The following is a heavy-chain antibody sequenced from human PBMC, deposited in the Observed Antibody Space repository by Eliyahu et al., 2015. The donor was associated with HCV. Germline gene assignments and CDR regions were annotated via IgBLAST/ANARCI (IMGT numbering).Heavy chain of an antibody. V-gene: IGHV3-30*18. CDR3: AKDRAIAAAAYYFDS. Sequence: QVQLVESGGGVVQPGRSLRLSCAASGFAFSRYAIHWVRQAPGRGLEWVAVISSDGRDKHHADSVKGRFTISRDNAKNTLYLQMNSLRPEDTAVYNCAKDRAIAAAAYYFDSWGQGTLVAVSS. D-gene: IGHD6-13*01. CDR2: ISSDGRDK. J-gene: IGHJ4*02. CDR1: GFAFSRYA.